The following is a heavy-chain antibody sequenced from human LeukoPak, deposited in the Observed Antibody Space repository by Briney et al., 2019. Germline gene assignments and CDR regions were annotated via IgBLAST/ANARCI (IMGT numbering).Heavy chain of an antibody. D-gene: IGHD6-19*01. CDR3: AKDPLGIAVADDAFDI. Sequence: PGGSLRLSCAASGFTFSSYAISWVRQAPGKGLEWVSAISGSGGSTYYADSVKGRFTISRDNSKNTLYLQLNSLIAEDTAVYYCAKDPLGIAVADDAFDIWGQGKMDTVSS. V-gene: IGHV3-23*01. CDR1: GFTFSSYA. J-gene: IGHJ3*02. CDR2: ISGSGGST.